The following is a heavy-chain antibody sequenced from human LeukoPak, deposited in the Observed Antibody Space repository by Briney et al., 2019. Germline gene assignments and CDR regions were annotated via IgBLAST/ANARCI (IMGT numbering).Heavy chain of an antibody. J-gene: IGHJ3*01. CDR3: ARDQDVMVRGDV. CDR2: IKTSTGNP. D-gene: IGHD3-10*01. Sequence: ASVKVSCKASGYLFTNYAMNWVRQAPGQGLEWMGYIKTSTGNPTYAQGFTGRFVFSLDTSVSTAYLQINNLKTEDTAVYYCARDQDVMVRGDVWGQGTMVTVSS. CDR1: GYLFTNYA. V-gene: IGHV7-4-1*02.